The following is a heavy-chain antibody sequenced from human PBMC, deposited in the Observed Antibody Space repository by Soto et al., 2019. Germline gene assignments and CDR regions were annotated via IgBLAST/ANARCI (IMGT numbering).Heavy chain of an antibody. CDR3: ARDFPRLLPHLTSGYFQH. CDR2: ISSSSSYM. CDR1: GFTFRAYG. Sequence: PGGSLRLSCAASGFTFRAYGFNWVRQAPGKGLEWIAYISSSSSYMYYADSVKGRFTVSRDNAQKSLYLEMNSLRADDTAVYYCARDFPRLLPHLTSGYFQHWGQGTLVTVSS. J-gene: IGHJ1*01. V-gene: IGHV3-21*01.